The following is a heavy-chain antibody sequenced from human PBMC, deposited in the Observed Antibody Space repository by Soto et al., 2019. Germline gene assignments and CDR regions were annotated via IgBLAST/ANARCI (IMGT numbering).Heavy chain of an antibody. CDR3: ARETDDDYYYYYMAV. Sequence: ASVKVSCKASGGTFSSYAISWVRQAPGQGLEWMGGIIPIFGTANYAQKFQGRVTITADESTSTAYMELSSLRSEDTAVYYCARETDDDYYYYYMAVWGKGTTVTVSS. CDR2: IIPIFGTA. J-gene: IGHJ6*03. V-gene: IGHV1-69*13. CDR1: GGTFSSYA. D-gene: IGHD1-1*01.